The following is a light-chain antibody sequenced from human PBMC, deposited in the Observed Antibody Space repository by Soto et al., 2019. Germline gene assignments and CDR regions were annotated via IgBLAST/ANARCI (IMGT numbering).Light chain of an antibody. J-gene: IGKJ3*01. Sequence: EIVLTQSPGTLSLFPGERATLSCRASQSVSDFLAWYQQKPGQAPRLLIYDAAKRAPGIPARFSGSGSGTDFTITISSLEPEDSAVYDCQQRSNWPIFTFGPGTKV. V-gene: IGKV3-11*01. CDR2: DAA. CDR1: QSVSDF. CDR3: QQRSNWPIFT.